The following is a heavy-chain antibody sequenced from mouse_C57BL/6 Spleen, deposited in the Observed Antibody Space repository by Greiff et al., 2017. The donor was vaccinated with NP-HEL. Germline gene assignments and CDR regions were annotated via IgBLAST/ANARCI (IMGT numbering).Heavy chain of an antibody. D-gene: IGHD3-2*02. V-gene: IGHV1-54*01. Sequence: VQLQQSGAELVRPGTSVKVSCKASGYAFTNYLIEWVKQRPGQGLEWIGVINPGSGGTNYNEKFKGKATLTADKSSSTAYMQLSSLTSEDSAVYFCARRSSGSWFAYWGQGTLVTVSA. CDR2: INPGSGGT. CDR1: GYAFTNYL. J-gene: IGHJ3*01. CDR3: ARRSSGSWFAY.